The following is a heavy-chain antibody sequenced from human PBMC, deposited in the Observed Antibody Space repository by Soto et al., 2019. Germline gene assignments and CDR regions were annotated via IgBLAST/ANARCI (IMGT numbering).Heavy chain of an antibody. Sequence: QVQLVQSGAEVKKPGASVKVSCKASGYTSTSYAIHWVRQAPGQRLEWMGWINAGNGNTKYSQKFQDRVTITRDTSASTAYMELSSLRSEDTAVYYCARDLGGWADYWGQGTRVTVSS. J-gene: IGHJ4*02. D-gene: IGHD6-19*01. CDR2: INAGNGNT. V-gene: IGHV1-3*01. CDR1: GYTSTSYA. CDR3: ARDLGGWADY.